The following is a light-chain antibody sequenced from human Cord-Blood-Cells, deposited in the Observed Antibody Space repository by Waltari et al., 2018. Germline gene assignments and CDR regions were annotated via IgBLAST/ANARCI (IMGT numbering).Light chain of an antibody. J-gene: IGLJ1*01. CDR3: CSYAGSYTYV. CDR2: DVS. Sequence: QSALTQPRSVSGSPGPSVTISCPGTSRDVGGYKYVSWYQQHPGKAPKLMIYDVSKRPSGVPDRFSGSKSGNTASLTISGLQAEDEADYYCCSYAGSYTYVFGTGTKVTVL. V-gene: IGLV2-11*01. CDR1: SRDVGGYKY.